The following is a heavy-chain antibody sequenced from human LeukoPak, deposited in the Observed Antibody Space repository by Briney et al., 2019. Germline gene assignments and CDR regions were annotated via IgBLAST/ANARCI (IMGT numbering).Heavy chain of an antibody. J-gene: IGHJ3*02. CDR1: GGSISSYD. CDR3: ARVEGFGELLGKDAFDI. CDR2: IYYSGST. V-gene: IGHV4-59*01. Sequence: KPSETLSLTCTVSGGSISSYDWSWIRKPPRTGLDWNGYIYYSGSTNSNPSLKSRVAISVDTSKNQFSLKLSSVTAAYTAVYYCARVEGFGELLGKDAFDIWVQGTMVTVSS. D-gene: IGHD3-10*01.